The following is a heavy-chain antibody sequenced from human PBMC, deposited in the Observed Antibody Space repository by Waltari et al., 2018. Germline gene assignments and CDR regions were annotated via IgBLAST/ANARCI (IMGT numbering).Heavy chain of an antibody. D-gene: IGHD6-6*01. CDR3: AKNSIRSIAARPDY. J-gene: IGHJ4*02. CDR2: IWYDGSNK. CDR1: GFTFSSYG. V-gene: IGHV3-33*06. Sequence: QVQLVESGGGVVQPGRSLRLSCAASGFTFSSYGMHWVRQAPGKGLEGVAVIWYDGSNKYYADSVKGRFTISGDNSKNTLYLQMNSLRAEDTAVYYCAKNSIRSIAARPDYWGQGTLVTVSS.